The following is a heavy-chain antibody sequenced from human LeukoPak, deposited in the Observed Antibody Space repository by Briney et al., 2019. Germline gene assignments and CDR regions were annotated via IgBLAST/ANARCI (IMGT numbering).Heavy chain of an antibody. D-gene: IGHD6-6*01. V-gene: IGHV3-7*01. J-gene: IGHJ4*02. CDR1: GFTFSSYW. CDR3: ARELGSYSSSSQGDS. CDR2: IQQDGSEK. Sequence: SGGSLRLSCAASGFTFSSYWMSWVRQAPGKGLEWVANIQQDGSEKYYVDSVKGRFTISRDNAKNSLYLQMNSLRVEDTAVYYCARELGSYSSSSQGDSWGQGTLVTVSS.